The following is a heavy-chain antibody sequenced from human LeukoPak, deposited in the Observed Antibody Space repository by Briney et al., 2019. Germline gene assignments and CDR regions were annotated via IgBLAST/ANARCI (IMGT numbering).Heavy chain of an antibody. J-gene: IGHJ4*02. CDR1: GYTFTSYG. CDR2: ISAYNGNT. Sequence: GASVKVSCKASGYTFTSYGISWVRQAPGQGLEWMGWISAYNGNTNYAQKLQGRVTMTTDTSTSTAYMELRSLRSDDTAVYYCARVVLPGTDPRGRYNWNPFDYWGQGTLVTVSS. CDR3: ARVVLPGTDPRGRYNWNPFDY. D-gene: IGHD1-20*01. V-gene: IGHV1-18*01.